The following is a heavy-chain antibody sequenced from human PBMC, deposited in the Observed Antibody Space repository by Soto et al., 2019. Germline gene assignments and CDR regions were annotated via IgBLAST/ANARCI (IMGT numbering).Heavy chain of an antibody. Sequence: ASVKVSCKASGYTFTSYAMHLVRQAPVQMLEWIVWINAGNWNTKYSQKFQGRFTIAMYRCAGTSYIELSILRSGDTAVYYCARGTTRPTPLDYWGQGTLVTVSS. CDR1: GYTFTSYA. CDR2: INAGNWNT. J-gene: IGHJ4*02. D-gene: IGHD1-1*01. CDR3: ARGTTRPTPLDY. V-gene: IGHV1-3*01.